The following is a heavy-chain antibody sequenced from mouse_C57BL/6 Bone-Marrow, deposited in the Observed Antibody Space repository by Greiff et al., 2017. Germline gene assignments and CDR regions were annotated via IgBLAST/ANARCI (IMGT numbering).Heavy chain of an antibody. Sequence: EVKVEESGPGLVKPSQTVFLTCTVTGISITTGNYRWSWIRQFPGNKLEWIGYIYYSGTITYNPSLTRRTTITRDTPKNQFFLEMNSLTAEDTATYYCAREDYYGSYFDYWGQGTTLTVSS. CDR3: AREDYYGSYFDY. CDR2: IYYSGTI. J-gene: IGHJ2*01. V-gene: IGHV3-5*01. D-gene: IGHD1-1*01. CDR1: GISITTGNYR.